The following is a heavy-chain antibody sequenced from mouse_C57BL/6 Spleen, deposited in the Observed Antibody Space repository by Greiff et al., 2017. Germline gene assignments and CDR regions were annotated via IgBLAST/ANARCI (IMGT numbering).Heavy chain of an antibody. CDR1: GYTFTSYW. D-gene: IGHD3-2*02. J-gene: IGHJ3*01. Sequence: VQLQQPGAELVKPGASVKVSCKASGYTFTSYWMHWVKQRPGQGLEWIGRIHPSDGDTNYNQKFKGKATLTVDKSSSTAYMQLSSLTAEDSAVYYCAITAQASPGFAYGSQGTLLTVSA. CDR3: AITAQASPGFAY. CDR2: IHPSDGDT. V-gene: IGHV1-74*01.